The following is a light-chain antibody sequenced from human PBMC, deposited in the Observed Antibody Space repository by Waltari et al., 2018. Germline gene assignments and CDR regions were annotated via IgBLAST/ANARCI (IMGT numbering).Light chain of an antibody. Sequence: QSVLTQPPSVSAAPGQTVTISCSGSSPQIGNNFVSWYQQLPGTAPKLLLYDNYKRPLGIPDRFSASKSGTSATLGITGLQTGDEADYYCVTWDSNLSIVVFGGGTKLTVL. J-gene: IGLJ2*01. V-gene: IGLV1-51*01. CDR2: DNY. CDR3: VTWDSNLSIVV. CDR1: SPQIGNNF.